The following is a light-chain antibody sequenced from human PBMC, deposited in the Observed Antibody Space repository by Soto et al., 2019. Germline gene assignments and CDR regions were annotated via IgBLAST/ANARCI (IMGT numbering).Light chain of an antibody. CDR2: GAS. Sequence: EIVLTQSPGTLSLSPGERATLSCRASQSVRSSYLAWYQQKPGQAPMLLIHGASSRATGIPDRFSGSASGKDFTLTISRLEPGDFAVYYGQQYGSSAYTFGQGIKLEIK. CDR1: QSVRSSY. J-gene: IGKJ2*01. V-gene: IGKV3-20*01. CDR3: QQYGSSAYT.